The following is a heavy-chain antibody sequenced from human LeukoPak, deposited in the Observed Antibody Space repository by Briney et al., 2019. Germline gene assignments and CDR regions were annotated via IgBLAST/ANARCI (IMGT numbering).Heavy chain of an antibody. CDR3: STTHQLLYGDAFYI. CDR1: GFTFSRDW. CDR2: IKQDGSEK. V-gene: IGHV3-7*01. J-gene: IGHJ3*02. Sequence: GGSLRLSCAASGFTFSRDWMSCVRQAPGKGLEWVANIKQDGSEKHYVDSVKGRFTIYRDNAKNSLYLQMNSLRAEDTAVYYCSTTHQLLYGDAFYIWGQATMVTVSS. D-gene: IGHD2-2*02.